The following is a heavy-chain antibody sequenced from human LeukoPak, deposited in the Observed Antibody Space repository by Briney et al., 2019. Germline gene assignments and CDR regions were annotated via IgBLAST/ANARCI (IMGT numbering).Heavy chain of an antibody. CDR2: MNPNSGNT. J-gene: IGHJ6*03. CDR1: GYTFTSYD. Sequence: ASVKVSCKASGYTFTSYDINWVRQATGQGLEWMGWMNPNSGNTGYAQKFQGRVTITRNTSISTAYMELSSLRSEDTAVYYCARASYYDFWSGCYYYYYMDVWGKGTTVTVSS. V-gene: IGHV1-8*03. D-gene: IGHD3-3*01. CDR3: ARASYYDFWSGCYYYYYMDV.